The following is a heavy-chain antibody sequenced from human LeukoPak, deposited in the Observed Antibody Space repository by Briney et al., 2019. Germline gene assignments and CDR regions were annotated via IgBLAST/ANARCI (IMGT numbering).Heavy chain of an antibody. D-gene: IGHD1-26*01. J-gene: IGHJ4*02. CDR3: ARQDPHRRNNGDYCYFDF. V-gene: IGHV1-18*01. CDR2: VSGYNGNT. Sequence: VASVKVSCKTSGYTFSNYGISWVRQAPGQGLEWMGWVSGYNGNTNYAQKFQGRVAMTAYTSTSIAFMELRSLRSDATAASYCARQDPHRRNNGDYCYFDFRGPGTLVTVSS. CDR1: GYTFSNYG.